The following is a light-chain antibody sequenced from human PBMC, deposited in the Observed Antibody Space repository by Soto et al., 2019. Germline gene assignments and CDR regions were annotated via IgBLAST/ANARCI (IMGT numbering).Light chain of an antibody. J-gene: IGKJ3*01. CDR3: PQYDNLPFT. V-gene: IGKV1-33*01. CDR2: DAS. Sequence: DIQMNQSPSSLSASVGDRVTITCQASQDISNYLNWYQQKPGKAPKLLIYDASKFETGVPSRFSGSGSKTDFTFTISSLQAEDIATYYCPQYDNLPFTFGPGTKVDIK. CDR1: QDISNY.